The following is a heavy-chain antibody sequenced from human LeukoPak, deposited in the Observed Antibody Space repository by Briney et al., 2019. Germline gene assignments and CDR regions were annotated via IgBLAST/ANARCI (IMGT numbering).Heavy chain of an antibody. CDR2: IKSKTAGGTT. J-gene: IGHJ4*02. CDR1: GFTFSDAW. V-gene: IGHV3-15*01. Sequence: GGSLRLSCAASGFTFSDAWMSWVRQAPGKGLEWVGHIKSKTAGGTTDYAAPVKDRFTISRDDSKNTLYLQMNSLQTEDTAVYYCATEYYGSYNFWGQGALVTVSS. D-gene: IGHD1-26*01. CDR3: ATEYYGSYNF.